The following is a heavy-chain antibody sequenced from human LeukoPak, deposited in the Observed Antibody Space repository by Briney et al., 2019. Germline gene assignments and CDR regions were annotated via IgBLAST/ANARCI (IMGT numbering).Heavy chain of an antibody. CDR1: GDSISSGDYY. V-gene: IGHV4-61*02. D-gene: IGHD3-22*01. Sequence: PSETLSLTCTVSGDSISSGDYYWSWIRQPAGKGLEWIGRISSSGSTNYNPSLKSRVTISVDTSKNQFSLKLSSVTAADTAVYFCARGPYSYDSSGAFDIWGQGTMVAVSS. CDR3: ARGPYSYDSSGAFDI. J-gene: IGHJ3*02. CDR2: ISSSGST.